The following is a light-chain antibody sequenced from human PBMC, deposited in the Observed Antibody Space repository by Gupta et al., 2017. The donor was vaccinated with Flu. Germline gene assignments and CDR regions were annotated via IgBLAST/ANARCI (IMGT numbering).Light chain of an antibody. J-gene: IGLJ7*01. CDR1: SSNSENNY. CDR3: GTWDSSLRACV. CDR2: ENS. V-gene: IGLV1-51*01. Sequence: QSVLTQPPSVSAAPRQKVTISCSGSSSNSENNYVSWYQQLPGTAPKLLIYENSKRPSGIPDRFSGSKSDTSATLGIIGLQTEDEADYYCGTWDSSLRACVFGGGTQMTVL.